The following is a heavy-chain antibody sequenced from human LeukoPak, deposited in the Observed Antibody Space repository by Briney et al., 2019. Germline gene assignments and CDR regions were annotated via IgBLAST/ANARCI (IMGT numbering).Heavy chain of an antibody. CDR1: GGTFITYA. CDR3: ARGFCTNGVCPRI. V-gene: IGHV1-69*05. J-gene: IGHJ4*02. Sequence: VASVKVSCKASGGTFITYAISWVRQAPGQGLEWMGGSIPIFGTIDYAQKFQGRVTITTDESTSTAYMELRSLRSEDTAVYYCARGFCTNGVCPRIWGLGTLVTVSS. D-gene: IGHD2-8*01. CDR2: SIPIFGTI.